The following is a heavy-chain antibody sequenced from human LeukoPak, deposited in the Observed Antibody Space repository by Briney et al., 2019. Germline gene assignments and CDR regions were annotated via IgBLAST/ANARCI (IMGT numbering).Heavy chain of an antibody. V-gene: IGHV4-59*01. Sequence: SETLSLTCTVSGGSISSYYWSWIRQPPGKGLEWIGYIYYSGSTNYNPSLKSRVTISVDTSKNQFSLKLSSVTAADTAVYYCARDSGSSGYALYFDYWGQGTLVTVSS. D-gene: IGHD6-19*01. CDR3: ARDSGSSGYALYFDY. CDR2: IYYSGST. CDR1: GGSISSYY. J-gene: IGHJ4*02.